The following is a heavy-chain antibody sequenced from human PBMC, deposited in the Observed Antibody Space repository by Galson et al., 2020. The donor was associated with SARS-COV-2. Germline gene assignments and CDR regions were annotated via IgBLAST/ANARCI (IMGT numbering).Heavy chain of an antibody. CDR3: AREVAVAGDYRLYFDN. Sequence: SETLSLTCTVSDDSITRSSYFWGWIRQPPGKGLQWIGSVFYSGSTYYNPSLQSRVTISMDMSKKEVSLKLTSVTAADTAMYYCAREVAVAGDYRLYFDNWGQGTLVTVSS. D-gene: IGHD4-17*01. CDR2: VFYSGST. V-gene: IGHV4-39*07. CDR1: DDSITRSSYF. J-gene: IGHJ4*02.